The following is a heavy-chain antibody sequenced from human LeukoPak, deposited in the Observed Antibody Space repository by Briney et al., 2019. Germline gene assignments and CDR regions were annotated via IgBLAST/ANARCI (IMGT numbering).Heavy chain of an antibody. CDR3: AGDFGGEDDF. V-gene: IGHV3-74*01. Sequence: SGGTLRLSCAASGFTLSTYWMQWVRQAPGEGLLWVSSINEDGRRMDNAGSVRGRFTISRDIARNPLFLQMNSLRVEDTAVYYCAGDFGGEDDFWGQGTLVTVSS. CDR1: GFTLSTYW. CDR2: INEDGRRM. D-gene: IGHD2-15*01. J-gene: IGHJ4*02.